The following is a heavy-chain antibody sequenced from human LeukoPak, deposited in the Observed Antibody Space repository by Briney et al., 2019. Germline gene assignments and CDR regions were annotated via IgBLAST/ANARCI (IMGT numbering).Heavy chain of an antibody. D-gene: IGHD1-26*01. CDR2: IIPIFGTA. CDR3: ARAGSGSLPLPDY. CDR1: GGTFSSYA. J-gene: IGHJ4*02. V-gene: IGHV1-69*13. Sequence: ASMKVSCKASGGTFSSYAISWVRQAPGQGLEWMGGIIPIFGTANYAQKFQGRVTITADESTSTAYMELSSLRSEDTAVYYCARAGSGSLPLPDYWGQGTLVTVSS.